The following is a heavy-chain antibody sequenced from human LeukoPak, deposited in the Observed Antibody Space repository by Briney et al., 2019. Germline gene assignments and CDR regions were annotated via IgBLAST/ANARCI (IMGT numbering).Heavy chain of an antibody. Sequence: SETLSLTCTMSGGSISSGGYYWSWIRQHPGKSLEWIGYIYYSGSTYYNPSLKSRVTISVGTSKNQFSLKLSSVTAADTAVYYCASLVALGYCSSTSCYTFDYWGQGTLVTVSS. J-gene: IGHJ4*02. D-gene: IGHD2-2*02. V-gene: IGHV4-31*03. CDR3: ASLVALGYCSSTSCYTFDY. CDR1: GGSISSGGYY. CDR2: IYYSGST.